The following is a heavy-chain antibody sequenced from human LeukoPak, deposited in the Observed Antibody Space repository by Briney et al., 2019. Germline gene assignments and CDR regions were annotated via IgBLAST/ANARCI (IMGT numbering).Heavy chain of an antibody. CDR1: GFTFSSYA. J-gene: IGHJ4*02. CDR3: AREGYYDSSGYCPLDY. V-gene: IGHV3-30-3*01. Sequence: GGSLRLSCAASGFTFSSYAMHWVRQAPGKGLEWVAVISYDGSNKYYADSVKGRFTISRDNSKNTLYLQMNSLRAEDTAVYYCAREGYYDSSGYCPLDYWGQGTLVTVSS. CDR2: ISYDGSNK. D-gene: IGHD3-22*01.